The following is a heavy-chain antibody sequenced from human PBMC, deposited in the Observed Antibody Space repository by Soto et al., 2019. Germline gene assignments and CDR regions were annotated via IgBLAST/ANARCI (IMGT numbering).Heavy chain of an antibody. J-gene: IGHJ6*02. CDR2: ISSSGSTI. V-gene: IGHV3-48*03. D-gene: IGHD3-9*01. CDR1: GFTFSSYE. CDR3: ARGGEGLATTIYYYYYGMDV. Sequence: GGSLRLSCAASGFTFSSYEMNWVRQAPGKGLEWVSYISSSGSTIYYADSVKGRFTISRDNAKNSLHLQMNSLRAEDTAVYYCARGGEGLATTIYYYYYGMDVWGQGTTVTVSS.